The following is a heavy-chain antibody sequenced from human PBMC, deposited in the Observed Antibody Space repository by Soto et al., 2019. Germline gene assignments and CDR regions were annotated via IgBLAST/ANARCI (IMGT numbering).Heavy chain of an antibody. Sequence: QVQLVQSGAEVKKPGSSVKVSCKASGGTFSSYTISWVRQAPGQGLEWMGRIIPILGIANYAQKFQGRVTITADKSTSTAYIELSSLRSEDTAVYYCARDPYSGYDSDAFDIWGQGTMVTVSS. CDR3: ARDPYSGYDSDAFDI. J-gene: IGHJ3*02. CDR1: GGTFSSYT. D-gene: IGHD5-12*01. CDR2: IIPILGIA. V-gene: IGHV1-69*08.